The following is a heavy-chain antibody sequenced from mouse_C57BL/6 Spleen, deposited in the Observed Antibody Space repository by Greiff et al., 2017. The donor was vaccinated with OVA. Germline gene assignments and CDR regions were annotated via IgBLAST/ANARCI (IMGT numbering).Heavy chain of an antibody. CDR1: GFTFSSYA. J-gene: IGHJ2*01. CDR2: ISDGGSYT. D-gene: IGHD1-1*01. V-gene: IGHV5-4*01. CDR3: ARDRYYGSSHYFDY. Sequence: EVQLVESGGGLVKPGGSLKLSCAASGFTFSSYAMSWVRQTPEKRLEWVATISDGGSYTYYPDNVKGRFTISRDNAKNNLYLQMSHLKSEDTAMYYCARDRYYGSSHYFDYWGQGTTLTVSS.